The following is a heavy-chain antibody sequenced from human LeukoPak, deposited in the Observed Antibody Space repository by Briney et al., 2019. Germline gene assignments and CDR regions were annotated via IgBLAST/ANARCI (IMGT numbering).Heavy chain of an antibody. CDR1: GFTFSSYA. D-gene: IGHD5-24*01. Sequence: GGSLRLSCAASGFTFSSYAMSWVRQAPGRGLEWVSAISGSGGSTYYADSVKGRFTISRDNSKNTLYLQMNSLRAEDTAVYYCANAARANLGSDYWGQGTLVTVSS. CDR2: ISGSGGST. V-gene: IGHV3-23*01. J-gene: IGHJ4*02. CDR3: ANAARANLGSDY.